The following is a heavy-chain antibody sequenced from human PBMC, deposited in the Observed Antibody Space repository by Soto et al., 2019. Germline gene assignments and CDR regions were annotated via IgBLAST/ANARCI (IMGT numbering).Heavy chain of an antibody. CDR1: GYTFTSYY. CDR2: INPSGGST. V-gene: IGHV1-46*03. D-gene: IGHD1-26*01. Sequence: QVQLVQSGAEVKKPGASVKVSCKASGYTFTSYYMHWVRQAPGQGLEWMGIINPSGGSTSYAQKFQGRVTMTRDTSTSTVYMELSSLRSEDTAVYYCARTDSGSYYAGQGPADYWGQGTLVTVSS. CDR3: ARTDSGSYYAGQGPADY. J-gene: IGHJ4*02.